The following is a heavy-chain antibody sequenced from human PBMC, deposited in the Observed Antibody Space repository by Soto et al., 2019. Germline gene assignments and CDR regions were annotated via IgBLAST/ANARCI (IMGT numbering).Heavy chain of an antibody. D-gene: IGHD3-22*01. V-gene: IGHV4-31*03. CDR3: ARVYDSSGYYFDY. CDR1: GGSISSGGYY. CDR2: IYYSGST. J-gene: IGHJ4*02. Sequence: TLSLTCTVSGGSISSGGYYWSWIRQHPGKGLEWIGYIYYSGSTYYNPSLKSRVTISVDTSKNQFSLKLSSVTAADTAVYYCARVYDSSGYYFDYWGQGTQVTVSS.